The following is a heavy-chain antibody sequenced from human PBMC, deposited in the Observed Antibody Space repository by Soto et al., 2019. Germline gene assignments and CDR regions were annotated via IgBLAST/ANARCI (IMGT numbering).Heavy chain of an antibody. V-gene: IGHV3-64D*06. Sequence: VGSLRLSCSASGFTFSSYAMHWVRQAPGKGLEYVSAISSNGGSTYYADSVKGRFTISRDNSKNTLYLQMSSLRAEDTAVYYCVKAPLAYCGGDCYSGNWFDPWGQGTLVTVSS. D-gene: IGHD2-21*02. J-gene: IGHJ5*02. CDR1: GFTFSSYA. CDR3: VKAPLAYCGGDCYSGNWFDP. CDR2: ISSNGGST.